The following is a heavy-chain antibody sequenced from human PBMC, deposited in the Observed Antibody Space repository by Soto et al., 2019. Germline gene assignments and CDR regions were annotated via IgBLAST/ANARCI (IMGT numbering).Heavy chain of an antibody. V-gene: IGHV1-69*13. Sequence: ASVKVSCKASGGTFSSYAISWVRQAPGQGLEWMGGIIPIFGTANYAQKFQGRVTITADESTSTAYMELSSLRSEDTAVYYCARRGYSSSWYGGGYYYYGMDVWGQGTTVTVSS. D-gene: IGHD6-13*01. J-gene: IGHJ6*02. CDR1: GGTFSSYA. CDR2: IIPIFGTA. CDR3: ARRGYSSSWYGGGYYYYGMDV.